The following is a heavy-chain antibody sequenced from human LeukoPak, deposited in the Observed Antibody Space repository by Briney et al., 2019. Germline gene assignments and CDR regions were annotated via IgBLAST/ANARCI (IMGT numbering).Heavy chain of an antibody. D-gene: IGHD3-10*01. Sequence: GGSLRLSCAASGFTFSSYAMRWVRQVPGKGLEWVAVMSYDGDNKFYAASVKGRFTISRDNSKNALYLQMHSLRAEDTAVYYCARELTALLWFGELGYWGQGTLVTVSS. CDR2: MSYDGDNK. CDR1: GFTFSSYA. J-gene: IGHJ4*02. CDR3: ARELTALLWFGELGY. V-gene: IGHV3-30*04.